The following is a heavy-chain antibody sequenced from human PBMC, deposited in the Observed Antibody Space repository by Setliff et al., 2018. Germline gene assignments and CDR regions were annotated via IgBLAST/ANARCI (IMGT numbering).Heavy chain of an antibody. V-gene: IGHV4-59*08. CDR2: IHYSGNT. D-gene: IGHD1-26*01. CDR3: ARHPSSGSYYGGSIFYFDD. CDR1: GGSVDRDY. J-gene: IGHJ4*02. Sequence: TSETLSLTCSASGGSVDRDYWSWIRQPPGKGLEWIGYIHYSGNTNYNPSLKTRVTISVDTSKNQFSLKLSFVTAADTAVYYCARHPSSGSYYGGSIFYFDDWGPGILVTVSS.